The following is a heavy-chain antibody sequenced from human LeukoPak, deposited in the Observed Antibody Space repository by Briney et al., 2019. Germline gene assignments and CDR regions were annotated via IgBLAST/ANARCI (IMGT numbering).Heavy chain of an antibody. V-gene: IGHV4-38-2*01. CDR3: ARHYLYGAFDY. CDR2: IYHSGST. J-gene: IGHJ4*02. Sequence: SETLSLTCAVSGYSISSGYYWGWSRQPPGEGLEWIGSIYHSGSTYYNPSLKSRVTISVDTSKNQFSLKLSSVTAADTAVYYCARHYLYGAFDYWGQGTLVTVSS. D-gene: IGHD4-17*01. CDR1: GYSISSGYY.